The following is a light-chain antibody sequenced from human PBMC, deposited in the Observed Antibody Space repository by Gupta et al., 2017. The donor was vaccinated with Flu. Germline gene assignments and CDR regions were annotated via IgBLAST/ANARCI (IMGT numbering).Light chain of an antibody. CDR2: VAS. J-gene: IGKJ1*01. CDR3: QQDGSSWT. V-gene: IGKV3-20*01. Sequence: EIVLTQSPGTLSLSPGERATLSCRASQSVSSSYLDWYQQKPGQAPRLLIYVASSRATGIPDRFSGSGSGTDFTLTSSRREPEDFAVYYVQQDGSSWTFGQGTKVEIK. CDR1: QSVSSSY.